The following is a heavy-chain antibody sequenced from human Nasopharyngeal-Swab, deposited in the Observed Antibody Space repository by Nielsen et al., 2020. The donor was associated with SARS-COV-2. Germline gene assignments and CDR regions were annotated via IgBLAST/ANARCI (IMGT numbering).Heavy chain of an antibody. D-gene: IGHD6-19*01. CDR2: INSLSTYI. CDR3: ARERGSSGLDGFDI. V-gene: IGHV3-21*01. J-gene: IGHJ3*02. Sequence: GESLKIFCAASGFTFSAYRMNWVRQAPGKGLEWVSSINSLSTYIHYVDLVKGRFTISRDNAKSSLYLQMNSLRAEDTAVYYCARERGSSGLDGFDIWGQGTMVTVSP. CDR1: GFTFSAYR.